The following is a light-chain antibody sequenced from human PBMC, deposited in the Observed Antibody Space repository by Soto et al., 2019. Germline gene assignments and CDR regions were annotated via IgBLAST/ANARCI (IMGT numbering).Light chain of an antibody. Sequence: DIQMTQSPSTLSASVGYRFTITCRASQSISSWLSWYQQKPGKAPKLLTYAASSLQSGVPSRFSGSGSGKDFTLTINRMEPEDFAVYYCQDYGTSWTFGQGTKVDIK. CDR1: QSISSW. J-gene: IGKJ1*01. CDR2: AAS. V-gene: IGKV1-5*01. CDR3: QDYGTSWT.